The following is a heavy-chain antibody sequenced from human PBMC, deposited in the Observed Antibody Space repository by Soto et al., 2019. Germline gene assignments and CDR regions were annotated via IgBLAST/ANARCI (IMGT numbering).Heavy chain of an antibody. Sequence: PSETLSLTCSVSSVSISNYKWSWIRQTPGKGLEWIGYIDNSGGTSYNPSLRSRVTMSVGTSPKQFSLRLTSVTAADTAVYYCARQDYEAITDYWGQGTLVTVSS. V-gene: IGHV4-59*08. CDR1: SVSISNYK. CDR2: IDNSGGT. CDR3: ARQDYEAITDY. J-gene: IGHJ4*02. D-gene: IGHD4-17*01.